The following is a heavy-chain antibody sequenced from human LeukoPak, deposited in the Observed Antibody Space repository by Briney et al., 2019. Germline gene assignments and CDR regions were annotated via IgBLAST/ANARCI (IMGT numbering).Heavy chain of an antibody. Sequence: ASVKVSCKASGYTFTGYYMHWVRQAPGQGLEWMGWINPNSGGTNYAQKFQGRVTMTRDTSISTAYMELSRLRSDDTAVYYCARGGPHCSSTSCLTFDPWGQRTLVTVSS. CDR2: INPNSGGT. CDR1: GYTFTGYY. J-gene: IGHJ5*02. D-gene: IGHD2-2*01. V-gene: IGHV1-2*02. CDR3: ARGGPHCSSTSCLTFDP.